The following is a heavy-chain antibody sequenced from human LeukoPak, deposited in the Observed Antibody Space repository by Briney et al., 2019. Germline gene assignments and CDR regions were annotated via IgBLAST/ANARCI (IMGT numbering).Heavy chain of an antibody. CDR1: GGSISTYY. CDR3: AREGDSNIYYFYMDV. V-gene: IGHV4-59*01. D-gene: IGHD1-26*01. J-gene: IGHJ6*03. CDR2: IYYTGSG. Sequence: SETLSLTCTVSGGSISTYYWSWIRQTPGKGLEWIGFIYYTGSGNYNPSLKSRVTMSVDTSKNQFSLMLSSVTAADTAVYYCAREGDSNIYYFYMDVWGKGTTVTVSS.